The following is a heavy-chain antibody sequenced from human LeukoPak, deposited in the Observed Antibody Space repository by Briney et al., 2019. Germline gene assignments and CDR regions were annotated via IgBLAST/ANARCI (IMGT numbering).Heavy chain of an antibody. D-gene: IGHD7-27*01. CDR3: ASRKLGNDY. Sequence: PSETPSLTCTVSGGSVSDYYWSWIRQSPGKGLEWIGYIYYTGTSYNPSLKSRVTISADTSKNQFSLNLSSVTAADTAVYYCASRKLGNDYWGQGTLVTVSS. V-gene: IGHV4-59*02. J-gene: IGHJ4*02. CDR1: GGSVSDYY. CDR2: IYYTGT.